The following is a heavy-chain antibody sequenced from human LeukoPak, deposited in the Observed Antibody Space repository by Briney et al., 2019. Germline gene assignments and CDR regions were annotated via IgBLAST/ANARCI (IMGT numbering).Heavy chain of an antibody. Sequence: SETLSLTCTVSGGSISSGGYYWSWIRQHPGKGLEWIGYIYYSGSTYYNPSLKSRVTISVDTSKNQFSLKLSSVTAADTAVYYCARVAGGYSGYDLIDYWGQGTLVTVSS. CDR2: IYYSGST. D-gene: IGHD5-12*01. J-gene: IGHJ4*02. V-gene: IGHV4-31*03. CDR3: ARVAGGYSGYDLIDY. CDR1: GGSISSGGYY.